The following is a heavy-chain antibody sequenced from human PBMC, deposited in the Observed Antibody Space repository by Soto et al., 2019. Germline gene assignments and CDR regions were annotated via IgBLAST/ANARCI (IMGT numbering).Heavy chain of an antibody. J-gene: IGHJ4*02. Sequence: SETLSLTCGVYGASFSDHYWSWIRQPPGKGLEWIGEINYSRSTNYNPSLESRVTISVDTSKNQFSLNLSSVTAADTAVYYCARRCISVSCFLYWGQGTLVTVSS. CDR2: INYSRST. CDR3: ARRCISVSCFLY. D-gene: IGHD2-2*01. CDR1: GASFSDHY. V-gene: IGHV4-34*01.